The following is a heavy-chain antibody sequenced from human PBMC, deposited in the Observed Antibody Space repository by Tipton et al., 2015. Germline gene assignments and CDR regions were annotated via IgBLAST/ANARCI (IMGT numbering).Heavy chain of an antibody. D-gene: IGHD5-24*01. Sequence: SLRLSCAASGFTLLTHEMTWVRQAPGKGLEWISYLSTLGDTIYYADSVRGRFTISGENAQNSLFLQMNSLRAGDTAVYYCAVGRRDGYNFPHDSWGQGVRVTVSS. CDR3: AVGRRDGYNFPHDS. V-gene: IGHV3-48*03. J-gene: IGHJ4*02. CDR1: GFTLLTHE. CDR2: LSTLGDTI.